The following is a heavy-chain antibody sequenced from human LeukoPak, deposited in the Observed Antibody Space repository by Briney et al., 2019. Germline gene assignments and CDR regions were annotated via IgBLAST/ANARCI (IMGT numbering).Heavy chain of an antibody. CDR2: MNPNSGNT. CDR1: GYTFTSYD. J-gene: IGHJ6*02. V-gene: IGHV1-8*01. Sequence: ASVKVSCKASGYTFTSYDINWVRQATGQGLEWMGWMNPNSGNTGYAQKFQGRVTMTRNTSISTAYMELSSLRSEDTAVYYCARGGGYPMIFGVVIIQDYYYYDMDVWGQGTTVTVSS. CDR3: ARGGGYPMIFGVVIIQDYYYYDMDV. D-gene: IGHD3/OR15-3a*01.